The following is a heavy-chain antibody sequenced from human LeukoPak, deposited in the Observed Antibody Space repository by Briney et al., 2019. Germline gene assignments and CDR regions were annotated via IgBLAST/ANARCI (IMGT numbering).Heavy chain of an antibody. CDR3: ARGRSVAAAGKGGAFDI. CDR1: GGSFSGYY. CDR2: INHSGST. J-gene: IGHJ3*02. V-gene: IGHV4-34*01. Sequence: SETLSLTCAVYGGSFSGYYWSWIRQPPGEGLEWIGEINHSGSTNYNPSLKSRVTISVDTSKNQFSLKLSSVTAADTAVYYCARGRSVAAAGKGGAFDIWGQGTMVTVSS. D-gene: IGHD6-13*01.